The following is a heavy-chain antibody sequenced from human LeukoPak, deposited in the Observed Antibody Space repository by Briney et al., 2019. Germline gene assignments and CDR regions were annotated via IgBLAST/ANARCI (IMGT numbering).Heavy chain of an antibody. CDR2: INHSGST. CDR1: GGSFSGYY. D-gene: IGHD3-3*01. CDR3: ARGARITIFGVVTHSPRFDP. Sequence: SETLSLTCAVYGGSFSGYYWSWIRQPPGKGLEWIGEINHSGSTNYNPSLESRVTISVDTSKSQFSLKLSSVTAADTAVYYCARGARITIFGVVTHSPRFDPWGQGTLVTVSS. V-gene: IGHV4-34*01. J-gene: IGHJ5*02.